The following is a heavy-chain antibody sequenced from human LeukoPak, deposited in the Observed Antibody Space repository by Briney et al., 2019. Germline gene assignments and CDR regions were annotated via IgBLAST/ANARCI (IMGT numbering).Heavy chain of an antibody. CDR2: TYYRSKWCN. CDR1: GDGVSSNSAD. Sequence: SQTLSLTCAISGDGVSSNSADWNWIRQSPSRGLEWLGRTYYRSKWCNDYAVSVKSRITINPDTSKNQFSLQPNSVTPEDTAVYYCARVVGGAIDYWGQGTLVTLSS. V-gene: IGHV6-1*01. J-gene: IGHJ4*02. D-gene: IGHD3-10*01. CDR3: ARVVGGAIDY.